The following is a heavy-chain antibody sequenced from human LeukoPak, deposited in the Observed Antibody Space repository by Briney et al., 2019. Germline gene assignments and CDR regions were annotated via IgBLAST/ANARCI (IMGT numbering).Heavy chain of an antibody. V-gene: IGHV1-2*02. D-gene: IGHD6-19*01. CDR1: GYTFTDYY. CDR3: ARGQQWLEAFDY. Sequence: ASVKVSCKASGYTFTDYYIHWVRQAPGQGLEWMGWISPNSGGTNYAQEFQGRVTMTRDTSIRTAYMEVSSLRSDDTAVYYCARGQQWLEAFDYWGLGTLVTVSS. J-gene: IGHJ4*02. CDR2: ISPNSGGT.